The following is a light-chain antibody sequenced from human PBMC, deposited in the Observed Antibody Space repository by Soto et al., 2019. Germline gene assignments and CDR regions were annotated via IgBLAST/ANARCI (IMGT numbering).Light chain of an antibody. CDR2: DVS. V-gene: IGKV1-39*01. CDR1: QNILGS. CDR3: QQSHTGPPT. J-gene: IGKJ2*01. Sequence: DIQMTQSPSSLSASVGDRVTITCRASQNILGSLNWYQQKSGKAPKLLISDVSTLKSGVPLRFSGRGSGTDFTLIFSNLQPEDFASYYCQQSHTGPPTFGQGTRLEIK.